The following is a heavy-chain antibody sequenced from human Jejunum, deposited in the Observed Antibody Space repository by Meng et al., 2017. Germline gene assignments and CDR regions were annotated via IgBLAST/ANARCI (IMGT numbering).Heavy chain of an antibody. V-gene: IGHV4-34*01. CDR1: GGSISDYY. CDR3: ARGNEYSNYGSDF. Sequence: QVKLQQWGAGLLKPSETLSITCAVYGGSISDYYCTWIRQPPWKGLEWIGEIHDSESTNYNPSLKSRVTISVDTSKSQFYLRVSSVTAADTAVYYWARGNEYSNYGSDFWGQGTLVTVSS. D-gene: IGHD4-11*01. J-gene: IGHJ4*02. CDR2: IHDSEST.